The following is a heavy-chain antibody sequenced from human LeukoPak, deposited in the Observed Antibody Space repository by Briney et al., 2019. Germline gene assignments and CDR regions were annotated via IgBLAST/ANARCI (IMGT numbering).Heavy chain of an antibody. CDR2: INPNSDGT. CDR3: ARGADYSDFDY. CDR1: GYTFTGYY. Sequence: ASVKVSCKASGYTFTGYYMHWVRQAPGQGLEWMGWINPNSDGTNYAQKFQGRVTMTRDTSISTAYMELSRLRSDDTAVYYCARGADYSDFDYWGQGTLVTVSS. D-gene: IGHD5-12*01. J-gene: IGHJ4*02. V-gene: IGHV1-2*02.